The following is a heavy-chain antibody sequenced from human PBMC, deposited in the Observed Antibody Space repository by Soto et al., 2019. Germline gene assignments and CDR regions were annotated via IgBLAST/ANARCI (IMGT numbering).Heavy chain of an antibody. D-gene: IGHD3-22*01. CDR2: IYYGGGA. V-gene: IGHV4-59*08. CDR3: ACGGSIVVATRRLMDV. J-gene: IGHJ6*03. Sequence: PSETLSLTCTVSGGSISDYYWSWIRQPPGKGLEWIGYIYYGGGANYSPSLKSRVTISVDTSKKQFSLKLTSVTAADTAVYYCACGGSIVVATRRLMDVWGKGTTVTVSS. CDR1: GGSISDYY.